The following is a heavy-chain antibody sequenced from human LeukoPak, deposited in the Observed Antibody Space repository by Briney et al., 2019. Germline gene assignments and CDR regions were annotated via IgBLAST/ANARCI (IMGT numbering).Heavy chain of an antibody. Sequence: GGSLRLSCAASGFTFSSYAMSWVRQAPGKGLEWVSAISGSGGSTYHADSVKGRFTISRDNSKNTLYLQMNSLRAEDTAVYYCAAVFDYGHKYYYYGMDVWGQGTTVTVSS. CDR2: ISGSGGST. J-gene: IGHJ6*02. V-gene: IGHV3-23*01. D-gene: IGHD4/OR15-4a*01. CDR1: GFTFSSYA. CDR3: AAVFDYGHKYYYYGMDV.